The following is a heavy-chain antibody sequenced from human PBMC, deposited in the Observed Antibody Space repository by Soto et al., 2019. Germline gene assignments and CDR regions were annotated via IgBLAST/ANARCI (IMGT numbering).Heavy chain of an antibody. D-gene: IGHD5-18*01. CDR3: SSGENTGLITG. J-gene: IGHJ4*02. V-gene: IGHV3-49*04. CDR2: IRRKSYGGTT. CDR1: GFSFGDYA. Sequence: SLTLSCRAFGFSFGDYAMTWVRQAPGKGLEWVGFIRRKSYGGTTEHAASVRGRFSISRDDSKSIAYLQMNSLKSDDTAVYYCSSGENTGLITGWGQGTLVTVSS.